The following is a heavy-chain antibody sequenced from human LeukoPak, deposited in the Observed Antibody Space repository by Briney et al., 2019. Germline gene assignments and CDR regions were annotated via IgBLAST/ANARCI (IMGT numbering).Heavy chain of an antibody. CDR3: ARGLRFNDY. Sequence: GGSLRLSCAASGFIFSDSWMSWVRQAPGKGLECVANIRPEGTDKYYVDPVKGRFTISRDNAKSSLYLQMNSLRPEDTAVYYCARGLRFNDYWGQGTLVTVSS. J-gene: IGHJ4*02. CDR1: GFIFSDSW. V-gene: IGHV3-7*01. CDR2: IRPEGTDK.